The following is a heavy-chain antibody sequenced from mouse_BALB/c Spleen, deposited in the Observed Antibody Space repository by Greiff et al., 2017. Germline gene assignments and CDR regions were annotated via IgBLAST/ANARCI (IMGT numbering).Heavy chain of an antibody. CDR3: TTFITTATPWFAY. CDR1: GYTFTSYW. D-gene: IGHD1-2*01. Sequence: QVQLQQPGAELVRPGASVKLSCKASGYTFTSYWINWVKQRPGQGLEWIGNIYPSDSYTNYNQKFKDKATLTVDKSSSTAYMQLSSPTSEDSAVYYCTTFITTATPWFAYWGQGTLVTVSA. CDR2: IYPSDSYT. V-gene: IGHV1-69*02. J-gene: IGHJ3*01.